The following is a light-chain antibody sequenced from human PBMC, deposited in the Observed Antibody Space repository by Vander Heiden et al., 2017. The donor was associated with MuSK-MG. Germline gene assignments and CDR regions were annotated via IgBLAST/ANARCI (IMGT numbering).Light chain of an antibody. J-gene: IGLJ1*01. CDR2: DVS. CDR1: SSDVGGYNN. Sequence: QSALTQPRSVSGSPGQSVTISCTGTSSDVGGYNNVPWYQQHAGKAPNLMIYDVSKRPSGVPDHFSGSKSGNTASLTISGLQAEDEADYYCCSYAGSSFYVFGTGTKVTVL. CDR3: CSYAGSSFYV. V-gene: IGLV2-11*01.